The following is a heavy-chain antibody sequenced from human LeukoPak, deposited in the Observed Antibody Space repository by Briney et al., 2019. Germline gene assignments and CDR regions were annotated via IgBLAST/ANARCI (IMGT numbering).Heavy chain of an antibody. Sequence: ASVTVSCKASGYTFTGYYMHWVRQAPGQGLEWMGWINPNSGGTNYAQKFQGRVTMTRDTSISTAYMELSRLRSDDTAVYYCARDSASYNWNADYFDYWGQGTRVPVSS. J-gene: IGHJ4*02. CDR2: INPNSGGT. CDR3: ARDSASYNWNADYFDY. CDR1: GYTFTGYY. D-gene: IGHD1-1*01. V-gene: IGHV1-2*02.